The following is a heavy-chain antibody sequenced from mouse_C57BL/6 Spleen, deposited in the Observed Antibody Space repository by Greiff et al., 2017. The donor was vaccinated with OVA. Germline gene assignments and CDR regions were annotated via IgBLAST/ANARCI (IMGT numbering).Heavy chain of an antibody. D-gene: IGHD2-4*01. V-gene: IGHV1-55*01. CDR3: ARYDYDPFDY. CDR1: GYTFTSYW. J-gene: IGHJ2*01. CDR2: IYPGSGNT. Sequence: QVQLQQPGAELVKPGASVKMSCKASGYTFTSYWITWVKQRPGQGLAWIGDIYPGSGNTNYNEKFKSKATLTVDTSSSTAYMQLSSLTSEDSAVYYCARYDYDPFDYWGQGTTLTVSS.